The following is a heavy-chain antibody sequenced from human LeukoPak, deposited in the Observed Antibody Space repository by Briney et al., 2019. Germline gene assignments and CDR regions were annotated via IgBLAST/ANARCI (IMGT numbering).Heavy chain of an antibody. D-gene: IGHD5-18*01. CDR2: IYYSGST. CDR1: GGSISSSSYY. J-gene: IGHJ5*02. Sequence: PSETLSLTCTVSGGSISSSSYYWGWIRQPPGKGLEWIGSIYYSGSTFYNPSLESRVTISVDTSKNQFSLKLTFVTAADTAVFYCARDEANTAMVVYNWFDPWGQGTLVTVSS. V-gene: IGHV4-39*07. CDR3: ARDEANTAMVVYNWFDP.